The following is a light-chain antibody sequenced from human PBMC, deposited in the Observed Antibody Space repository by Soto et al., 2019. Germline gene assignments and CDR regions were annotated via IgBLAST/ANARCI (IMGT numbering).Light chain of an antibody. CDR1: SSDVGGYNY. CDR3: SSYTSSRPYL. V-gene: IGLV2-14*01. CDR2: EVS. J-gene: IGLJ1*01. Sequence: QSALTQPASVSGSPGQSITISCTGTSSDVGGYNYVSWYQQQSGKAPKLMIHEVSNRPSGVSNRFSGSKSGNTASLTISGLQAEDEAAYYCSSYTSSRPYLFGIGTKVT.